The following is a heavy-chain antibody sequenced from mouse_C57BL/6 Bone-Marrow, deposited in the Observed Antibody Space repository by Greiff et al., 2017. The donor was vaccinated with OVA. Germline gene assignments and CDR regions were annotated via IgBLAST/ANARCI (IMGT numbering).Heavy chain of an antibody. D-gene: IGHD2-3*01. Sequence: VKLVESGPGLVQPSQSLSITCTVSGFSLTSYGVHWVRQSPGKGLEWLGVIWRGGSTDYNAAFMSRLSITKDNSKSQVFFKMNSLQADDTAIYYCAKNRIYDGYFYWYFDVWGTGTTVTVSS. V-gene: IGHV2-5*01. CDR3: AKNRIYDGYFYWYFDV. CDR2: IWRGGST. CDR1: GFSLTSYG. J-gene: IGHJ1*03.